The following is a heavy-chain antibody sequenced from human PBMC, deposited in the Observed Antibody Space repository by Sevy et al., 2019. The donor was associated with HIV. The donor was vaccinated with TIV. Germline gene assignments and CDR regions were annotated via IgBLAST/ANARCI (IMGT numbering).Heavy chain of an antibody. J-gene: IGHJ4*02. V-gene: IGHV1-24*01. Sequence: ASVKVSCKVSGYTLTQLSMHWVRQVPGKGLEWMGSFDPEDDETIYAQKFQDRVTMTEDTSTDTAYMELSSLRSEDTAVYYCATTKDYYENSGDPFDYWGQGTLVTVSS. CDR1: GYTLTQLS. CDR2: FDPEDDET. D-gene: IGHD3-22*01. CDR3: ATTKDYYENSGDPFDY.